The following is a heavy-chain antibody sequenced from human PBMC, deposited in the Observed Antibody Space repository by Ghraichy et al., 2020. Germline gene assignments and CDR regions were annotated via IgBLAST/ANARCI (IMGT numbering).Heavy chain of an antibody. Sequence: SETLSLTCTVSGGSISSGDYYWSWIRQPPGKGLEWIGYIYYSGSTYYNPSLKSRVTISVDTSKNQFSLKLSSVTAADTAVYYCARTYYYGSGSTGTAFDIWGQGTMVTVSS. V-gene: IGHV4-30-4*01. CDR1: GGSISSGDYY. CDR2: IYYSGST. J-gene: IGHJ3*02. D-gene: IGHD3-10*01. CDR3: ARTYYYGSGSTGTAFDI.